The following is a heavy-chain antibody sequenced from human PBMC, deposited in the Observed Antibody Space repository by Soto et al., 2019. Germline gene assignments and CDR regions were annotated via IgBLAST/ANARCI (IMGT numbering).Heavy chain of an antibody. CDR3: AKRRGFPYYYGMDV. CDR2: IYHSGST. V-gene: IGHV4-30-2*01. Sequence: LQLQESCSGLVKPSQTLSLTCAVSGGSISSGGYSWSWIRQPPEKGLEWIGYIYHSGSTYYNPSLKSRVTISVDRSKNQFSLKLSSVTAADTAVYYCAKRRGFPYYYGMDVWGQGTTVTVSS. D-gene: IGHD5-12*01. J-gene: IGHJ6*02. CDR1: GGSISSGGYS.